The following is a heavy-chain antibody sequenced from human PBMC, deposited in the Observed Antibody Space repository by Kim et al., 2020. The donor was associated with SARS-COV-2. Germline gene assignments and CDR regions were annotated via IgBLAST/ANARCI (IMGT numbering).Heavy chain of an antibody. CDR3: ARDLPRDYGGNCDAFDI. CDR1: GGSISSGGYY. Sequence: SETLSLTCTVSGGSISSGGYYWSWIRQHPGKGLEWIGYIYYSGSTYYNPSLKSRVTISVDTSKNQFSLKLSSVTAADTAVYYCARDLPRDYGGNCDAFDIWGQGTMVTVSS. D-gene: IGHD4-17*01. J-gene: IGHJ3*02. V-gene: IGHV4-31*03. CDR2: IYYSGST.